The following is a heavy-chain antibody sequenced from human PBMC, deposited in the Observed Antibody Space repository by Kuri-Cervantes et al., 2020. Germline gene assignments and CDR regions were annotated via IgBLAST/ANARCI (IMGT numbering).Heavy chain of an antibody. D-gene: IGHD3-9*01. CDR1: GGSISSDDYY. J-gene: IGHJ3*02. CDR2: IYYSGST. CDR3: ARDRRLVTPIDAFDI. Sequence: SETLSLTCTVSGGSISSDDYYWSWIRQPPGKGLEWIGYIYYSGSTYYNPSLKSRVTISVDTSKNQFSLKLSSVTAADTAVYYCARDRRLVTPIDAFDIWGQGTMVTVSS. V-gene: IGHV4-30-4*02.